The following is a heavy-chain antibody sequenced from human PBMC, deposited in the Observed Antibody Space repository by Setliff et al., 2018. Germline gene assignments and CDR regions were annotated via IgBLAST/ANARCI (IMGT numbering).Heavy chain of an antibody. D-gene: IGHD3-22*01. V-gene: IGHV4-39*01. CDR3: ARGDYDSSLGGY. Sequence: SETLSLTCTVSGGSITSSSYYWGWVRQPPGKGLEWIGTIFWSGTTYYNPSLNSRGTISVDTSRDQFSLRLSSVTAADTAVYYCARGDYDSSLGGYWGQGTLVTVSS. CDR2: IFWSGTT. CDR1: GGSITSSSYY. J-gene: IGHJ4*02.